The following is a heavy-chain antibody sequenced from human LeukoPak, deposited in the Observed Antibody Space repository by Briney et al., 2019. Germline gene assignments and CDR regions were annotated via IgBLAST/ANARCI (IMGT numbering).Heavy chain of an antibody. CDR3: ARGSTAMVF. J-gene: IGHJ4*02. CDR1: GGSFSGYY. CDR2: INHSGST. D-gene: IGHD5-18*01. V-gene: IGHV4-34*01. Sequence: SETLCLTCAVYGGSFSGYYWSWIRQPPGKGLEWMGEINHSGSTNYNPSLKSRVTISVDTSKNQFCLKLSSVTAADTAVYYCARGSTAMVFWGQGTLVTVSS.